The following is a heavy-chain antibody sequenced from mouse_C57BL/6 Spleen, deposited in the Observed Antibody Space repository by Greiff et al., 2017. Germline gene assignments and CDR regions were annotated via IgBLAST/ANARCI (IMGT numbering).Heavy chain of an antibody. D-gene: IGHD1-1*01. Sequence: QVQLKQSGAELVRPGASVTLSCKASGYTFTDYEMHWVKQTPVHGLEWIGAIDPETGGTAYNQKFKGKAILTADKSSSTAYMELRSLTSEDSAVYYCTRELLRYAWFAYWGQGTLVTVSA. CDR1: GYTFTDYE. CDR2: IDPETGGT. V-gene: IGHV1-15*01. CDR3: TRELLRYAWFAY. J-gene: IGHJ3*01.